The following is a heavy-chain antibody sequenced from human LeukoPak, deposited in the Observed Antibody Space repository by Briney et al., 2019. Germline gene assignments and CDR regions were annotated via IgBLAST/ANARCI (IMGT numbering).Heavy chain of an antibody. Sequence: SETLSLTCTVSGGSISSGSYYWTWIRQHPGKGLEWIGYIYSSGSAYYNPSLKSRVTISIDTSKNQFSLMLSSVTAADTAVYYCARGLATAQGAAAMPLWGQGALVTVSS. CDR2: IYSSGSA. V-gene: IGHV4-31*03. J-gene: IGHJ4*02. D-gene: IGHD2-2*01. CDR1: GGSISSGSYY. CDR3: ARGLATAQGAAAMPL.